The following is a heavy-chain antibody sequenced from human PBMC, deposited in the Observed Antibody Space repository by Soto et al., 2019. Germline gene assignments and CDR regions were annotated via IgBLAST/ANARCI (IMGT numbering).Heavy chain of an antibody. CDR1: GYSFTSYW. CDR2: IYPGDSDT. Sequence: PGESLKISCKGSGYSFTSYWIGWVRQMPGKGLEWMGIIYPGDSDTRYSPSFQGQVTISADKSISTAYLQWSSLKASDTAMYYCARRSAYDILTGDLYYWFDPWGQGTLVTVSS. D-gene: IGHD3-9*01. V-gene: IGHV5-51*01. J-gene: IGHJ5*02. CDR3: ARRSAYDILTGDLYYWFDP.